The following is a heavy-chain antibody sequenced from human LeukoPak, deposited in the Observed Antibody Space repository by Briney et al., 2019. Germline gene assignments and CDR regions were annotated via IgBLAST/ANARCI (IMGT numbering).Heavy chain of an antibody. Sequence: GRSLRLSCAASGFTFSTYFMHWVRQAPGKGLEWVAVISYDENNKFYTHSVKGRFTISRDNSKNTLYLQMNSLRAEDTAIYSCARGATNDFWTGYGWFDPWGQGTLVTVSS. V-gene: IGHV3-30-3*01. D-gene: IGHD3/OR15-3a*01. CDR2: ISYDENNK. CDR1: GFTFSTYF. J-gene: IGHJ5*02. CDR3: ARGATNDFWTGYGWFDP.